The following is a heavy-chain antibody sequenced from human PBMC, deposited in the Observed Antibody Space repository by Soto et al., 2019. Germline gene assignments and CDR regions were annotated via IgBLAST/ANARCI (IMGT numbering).Heavy chain of an antibody. V-gene: IGHV1-3*01. D-gene: IGHD2-21*02. CDR1: GYTFTSYA. J-gene: IGHJ1*01. CDR3: ARGFFRVTFVFQH. Sequence: ASVKVSCKASGYTFTSYAMHWVRQAPGQRLEWMGWINAGNGNTKYSQKFQGRVTMTRNTSISTAYMELSSLRSEDTAVYYCARGFFRVTFVFQHWGQGTLVTVSS. CDR2: INAGNGNT.